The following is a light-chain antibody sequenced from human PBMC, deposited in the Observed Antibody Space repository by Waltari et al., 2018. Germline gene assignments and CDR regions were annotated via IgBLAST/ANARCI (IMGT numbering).Light chain of an antibody. V-gene: IGKV1-5*03. Sequence: DIQMTQSPSTLSASVGDRVTITCRASQSISSWLAWYQQKPGKAPKLLVYKESSLESGVPSRFSGSGSGTEFTLTISSLQPDDFATYYCQQYNSYSPYTFGQGTKLEIK. CDR2: KES. J-gene: IGKJ2*01. CDR1: QSISSW. CDR3: QQYNSYSPYT.